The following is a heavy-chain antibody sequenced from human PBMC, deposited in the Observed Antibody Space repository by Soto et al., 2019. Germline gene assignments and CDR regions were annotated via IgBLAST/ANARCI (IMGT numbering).Heavy chain of an antibody. J-gene: IGHJ4*02. Sequence: LSCAASGFTFSSYAMSWVRQAPGKGLEWVSAISGSGGSTYYADSVKGRFTISRDNSKNTLYLQMNSLRAEDTAVYYCAKEDPYYYDSSGPLDYWGQGTLVTAPQ. CDR2: ISGSGGST. CDR1: GFTFSSYA. V-gene: IGHV3-23*01. D-gene: IGHD3-22*01. CDR3: AKEDPYYYDSSGPLDY.